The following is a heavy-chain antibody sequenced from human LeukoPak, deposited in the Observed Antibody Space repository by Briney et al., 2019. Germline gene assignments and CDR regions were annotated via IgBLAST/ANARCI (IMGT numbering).Heavy chain of an antibody. CDR1: GFTFSSYS. CDR2: ISSSSSYI. J-gene: IGHJ4*02. D-gene: IGHD3-22*01. Sequence: GGSLRLSYAPSGFTFSSYSMNWVRQAPGKGLEWVSSISSSSSYIYYADSVKGRFTISRDNAKNSLYLQMNSLRAEDTAVYYCARAGWLSIDYWGQGTLVTVSS. V-gene: IGHV3-21*01. CDR3: ARAGWLSIDY.